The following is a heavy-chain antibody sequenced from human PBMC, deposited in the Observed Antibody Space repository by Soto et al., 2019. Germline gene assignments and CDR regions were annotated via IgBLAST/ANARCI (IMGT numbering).Heavy chain of an antibody. CDR3: ARDQVGYYDSSGHRNDFG. J-gene: IGHJ4*02. CDR1: GFTFSSYW. D-gene: IGHD3-22*01. Sequence: GGSLRLSCAASGFTFSSYWMSWVRQAPGKGLEWVSYISSSSSTIYYADSVKGRFTISRDNAKNSLYLQMNSLRAEDTAVYYCARDQVGYYDSSGHRNDFGWGKGPLVTVSS. V-gene: IGHV3-48*01. CDR2: ISSSSSTI.